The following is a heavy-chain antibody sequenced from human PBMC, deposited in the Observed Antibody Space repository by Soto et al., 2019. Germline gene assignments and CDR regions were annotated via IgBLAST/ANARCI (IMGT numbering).Heavy chain of an antibody. Sequence: GASVKVSCKASGGTFSSYAISWVRQAPGQGLEWMGGIIPIFGTANYAQKFQGRVTITADESTSTAYMELSSLRSEDTAVYYCARESVDGSGIQNRKKSRVLEETYYYYGMDVWGQGTTVTVSS. J-gene: IGHJ6*02. V-gene: IGHV1-69*13. CDR3: ARESVDGSGIQNRKKSRVLEETYYYYGMDV. D-gene: IGHD3-10*01. CDR1: GGTFSSYA. CDR2: IIPIFGTA.